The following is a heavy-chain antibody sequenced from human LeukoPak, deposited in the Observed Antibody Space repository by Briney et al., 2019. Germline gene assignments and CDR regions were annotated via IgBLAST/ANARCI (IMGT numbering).Heavy chain of an antibody. CDR1: GGSISSYY. D-gene: IGHD2-8*01. CDR3: ARRVLMSSTGVPDTWLDP. Sequence: PSETLSLTCTVSGGSISSYYWSWIRQPPGKGLEWIGYIDYRGSTNYNPSLKSRVTISVDTSKNQFSLNLGSVTAADTAIYYCARRVLMSSTGVPDTWLDPWGQGILVTVSS. V-gene: IGHV4-59*08. J-gene: IGHJ5*02. CDR2: IDYRGST.